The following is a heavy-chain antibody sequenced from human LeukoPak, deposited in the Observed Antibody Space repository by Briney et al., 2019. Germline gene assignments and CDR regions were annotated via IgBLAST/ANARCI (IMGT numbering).Heavy chain of an antibody. J-gene: IGHJ4*02. CDR2: INPNSGGT. V-gene: IGHV1-2*02. CDR3: ASGGSYCSSTSCSFDY. CDR1: GYTFTGQY. D-gene: IGHD2-2*01. Sequence: GASVKVSCKASGYTFTGQYMHWVRQAPGQGLEWMGWINPNSGGTNYVQEFQGRVTMTRDTSISTAYMELSSLISDDTAVYYCASGGSYCSSTSCSFDYWGQGALVTVSS.